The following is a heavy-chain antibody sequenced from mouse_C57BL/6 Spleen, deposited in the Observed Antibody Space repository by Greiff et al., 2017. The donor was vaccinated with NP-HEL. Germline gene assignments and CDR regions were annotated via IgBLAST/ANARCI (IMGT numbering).Heavy chain of an antibody. D-gene: IGHD1-1*01. V-gene: IGHV1-53*01. CDR1: GYTFTSYW. Sequence: QVQLQQPGTELVKPGASVKLSCKASGYTFTSYWMHWVKQRPGQGLEWIGNINPSNGGTNYNEKFKSKATLTVDKSSSTAYMQLSSLTSEDSAVYYCARSEFFTTVVATRPMDYWGQGTSVTVSS. CDR3: ARSEFFTTVVATRPMDY. CDR2: INPSNGGT. J-gene: IGHJ4*01.